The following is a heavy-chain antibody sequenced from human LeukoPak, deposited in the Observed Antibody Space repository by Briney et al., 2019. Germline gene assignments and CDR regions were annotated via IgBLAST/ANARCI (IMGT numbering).Heavy chain of an antibody. J-gene: IGHJ6*03. Sequence: GGSLRLSCAASGFTFNSYSINWVRQAPGKGLEWVSSISSSSSYIYYADSVKGRFTISRDNAKNSLYLQMNSLRAEDTAVYYCARALLGFYDSRGYYYYMDVWGKGTTVTVSS. V-gene: IGHV3-21*06. CDR2: ISSSSSYI. CDR3: ARALLGFYDSRGYYYYMDV. D-gene: IGHD3-22*01. CDR1: GFTFNSYS.